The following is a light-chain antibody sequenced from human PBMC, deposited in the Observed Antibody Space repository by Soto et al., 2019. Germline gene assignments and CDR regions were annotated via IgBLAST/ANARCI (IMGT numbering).Light chain of an antibody. Sequence: QSVLTQPPSVSGAPGQRVTISCTGSSSNIGAGYDVHWYQQLPGTAPKLLIYGNSNRPSGVPDRFSGSKSGTSASLAITGLHAEDEADYYCQSYDSSLSGVVFGEGTKLTVL. CDR3: QSYDSSLSGVV. V-gene: IGLV1-40*01. CDR2: GNS. CDR1: SSNIGAGYD. J-gene: IGLJ2*01.